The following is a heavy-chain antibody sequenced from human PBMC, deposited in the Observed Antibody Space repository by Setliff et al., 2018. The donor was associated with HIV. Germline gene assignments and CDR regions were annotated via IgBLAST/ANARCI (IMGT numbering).Heavy chain of an antibody. D-gene: IGHD6-13*01. CDR2: INNDGGT. CDR1: GVYRDQYS. J-gene: IGHJ6*02. V-gene: IGHV4-34*01. CDR3: ARVLAAAGISYYYYGMDV. Sequence: SETLSLTCAVYGVYGVYRDQYSWSWIRQPPGQGLEWIGEINNDGGTAFSPSLTGRLTMSLDKSKNQFSLNLRSVTAADTAVYYCARVLAAAGISYYYYGMDVWGQGTTVTVSS.